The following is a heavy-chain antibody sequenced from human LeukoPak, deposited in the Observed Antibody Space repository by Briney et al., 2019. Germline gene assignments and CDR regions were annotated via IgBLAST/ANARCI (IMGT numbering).Heavy chain of an antibody. Sequence: PSETLSLTCTVSGGSISSYYWSWIRQPPGKGLEWIGNIYYSGSTYYNPSLKSRVTISVDTSKNQFSLRLSSVTAADTAVYHCARQGYSSSSVYYYYYMDVWGKGTPVTVSS. V-gene: IGHV4-59*04. D-gene: IGHD6-6*01. CDR1: GGSISSYY. J-gene: IGHJ6*03. CDR3: ARQGYSSSSVYYYYYMDV. CDR2: IYYSGST.